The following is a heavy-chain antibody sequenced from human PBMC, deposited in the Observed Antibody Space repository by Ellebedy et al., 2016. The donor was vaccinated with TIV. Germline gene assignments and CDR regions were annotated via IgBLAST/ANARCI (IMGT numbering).Heavy chain of an antibody. CDR2: IRSKANSYAT. CDR1: GFTFSGSA. Sequence: GGSLRLSCAASGFTFSGSAMHWVRQASGKGLEWVGRIRSKANSYATAYAASVKGRFTISRDDSKNTAYLQMNSLKTEDTAVYYCTVPLRPTTVVMGDDYYYYGMDVWGQGTTVTVSS. CDR3: TVPLRPTTVVMGDDYYYYGMDV. V-gene: IGHV3-73*01. D-gene: IGHD4-23*01. J-gene: IGHJ6*02.